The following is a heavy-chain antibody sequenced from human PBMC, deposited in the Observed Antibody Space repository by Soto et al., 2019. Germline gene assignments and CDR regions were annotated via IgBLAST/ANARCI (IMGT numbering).Heavy chain of an antibody. V-gene: IGHV1-58*01. CDR3: AAAEGGPMAGAY. D-gene: IGHD6-19*01. J-gene: IGHJ4*02. CDR2: IVVGSGNT. Sequence: SVKVSCKASGFTFTSSAVQWVRQARGQRLEGIGWIVVGSGNTNYAQKFQERVTITRDMSTSTAYMELSSLRSEDTAVYYCAAAEGGPMAGAYWGQGTLVTVSS. CDR1: GFTFTSSA.